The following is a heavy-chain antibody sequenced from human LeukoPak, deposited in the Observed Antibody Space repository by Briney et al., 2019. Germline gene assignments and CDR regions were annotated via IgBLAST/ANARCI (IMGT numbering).Heavy chain of an antibody. Sequence: GGSLRLSCAASGFTFSSYAMSWVRQAPGKGLDWVSAISGGGDTTYYADSVKGRFTISRDNSKNTLYLQMNSLRAEDTALYFCAQWSRYFDYWGQGTLVTVSS. J-gene: IGHJ4*02. D-gene: IGHD1-26*01. CDR2: ISGGGDTT. CDR3: AQWSRYFDY. V-gene: IGHV3-23*01. CDR1: GFTFSSYA.